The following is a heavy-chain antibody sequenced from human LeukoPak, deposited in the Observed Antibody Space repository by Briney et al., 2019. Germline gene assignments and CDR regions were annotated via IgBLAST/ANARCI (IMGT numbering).Heavy chain of an antibody. D-gene: IGHD1-1*01. V-gene: IGHV1-69*04. CDR2: IIPIFGIA. J-gene: IGHJ3*02. CDR3: ARERAERGDAFDI. CDR1: GGTFSSYA. Sequence: ASVKVSCKASGGTFSSYAISWVRQAPGQGLEWMGRIIPIFGIANYAQKFQGRVTITADKSTSTAYMELSSLRSEDTAVYYCARERAERGDAFDIWGQGTMVTVSS.